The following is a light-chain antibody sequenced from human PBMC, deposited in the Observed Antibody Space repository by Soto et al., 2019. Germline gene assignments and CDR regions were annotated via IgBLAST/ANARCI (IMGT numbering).Light chain of an antibody. J-gene: IGLJ2*01. CDR1: SSNIGSNY. V-gene: IGLV1-47*01. CDR2: MNN. Sequence: QSVLTQPPSASGTPGQRVTISCSGSSSNIGSNYVSWYQQLPGTAPKLLIYMNNQRPSGVPDRFSGSKSGTSASLAISGLRSEDEADYYCAAWDDSLSGVVFGGGTKLTVL. CDR3: AAWDDSLSGVV.